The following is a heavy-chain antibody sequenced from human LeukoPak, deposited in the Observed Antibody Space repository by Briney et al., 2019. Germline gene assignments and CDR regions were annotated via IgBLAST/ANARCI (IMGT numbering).Heavy chain of an antibody. D-gene: IGHD3-10*01. CDR1: GGSISSYY. V-gene: IGHV4-59*01. Sequence: SETLSLTCTVSGGSISSYYWIWIRQPPGKGLEWIGYIYYSGSTNYNPSLKSRVTISVDTSKNQFSLKLSSVTAADTAVYYCASTTYGESGDYFEYWGQGTLVTVSS. J-gene: IGHJ4*02. CDR2: IYYSGST. CDR3: ASTTYGESGDYFEY.